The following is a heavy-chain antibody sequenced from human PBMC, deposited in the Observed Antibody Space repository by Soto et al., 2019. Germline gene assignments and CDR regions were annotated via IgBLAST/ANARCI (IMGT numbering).Heavy chain of an antibody. J-gene: IGHJ4*02. CDR2: IKSKTDGGTT. V-gene: IGHV3-15*01. CDR1: GFTFSNAW. D-gene: IGHD2-8*01. CDR3: TTRDCTNGVCFDY. Sequence: GGSLRLSCAASGFTFSNAWMSWVRQAPGKGREWVGRIKSKTDGGTTDYAAPVKGRFTISRDDSKNTLYLQMNSMKTEDTAVYYCTTRDCTNGVCFDYWGQGTLVTVSS.